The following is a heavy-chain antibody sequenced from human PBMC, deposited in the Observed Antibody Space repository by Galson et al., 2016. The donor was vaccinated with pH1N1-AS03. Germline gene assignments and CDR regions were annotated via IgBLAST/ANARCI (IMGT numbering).Heavy chain of an antibody. Sequence: ASGFTFGDYPLTWFRQAPGKGLEWVGFIRSKPYGGTTEYAASVKGRFTISRDDSKSIAYLQMNSLKTEDTAVYYCARARTSPGSLAGVGFDIWGQGTMVTVSS. CDR1: GFTFGDYP. V-gene: IGHV3-49*03. CDR3: ARARTSPGSLAGVGFDI. CDR2: IRSKPYGGTT. J-gene: IGHJ3*02.